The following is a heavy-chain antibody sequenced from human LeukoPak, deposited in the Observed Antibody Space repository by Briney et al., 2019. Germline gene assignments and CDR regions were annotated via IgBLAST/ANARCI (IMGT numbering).Heavy chain of an antibody. Sequence: GGSLRLSCAASGFTFSSYGMHWVRQAPGKGLEWVAVIWDDGSNKYYADSVKGRFTIFRDNSKNTLYLQMNSLGAEDTAVYYCARDRDGVEPAALFDYWGQGTLVTVSS. CDR2: IWDDGSNK. J-gene: IGHJ4*02. D-gene: IGHD2-2*01. CDR1: GFTFSSYG. CDR3: ARDRDGVEPAALFDY. V-gene: IGHV3-33*01.